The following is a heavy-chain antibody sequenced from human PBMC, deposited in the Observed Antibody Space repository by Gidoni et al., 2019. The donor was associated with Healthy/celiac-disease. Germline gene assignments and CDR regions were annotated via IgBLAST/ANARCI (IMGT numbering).Heavy chain of an antibody. CDR3: AGAGDSGYDAFDY. CDR2: IYHSGST. CDR1: GSTSSSGYY. J-gene: IGHJ4*02. Sequence: QLQLQESAPGLVTPATLLSPTCASAGSTSSSGYYWGWIRQPPGKGLGWIGCIYHSGSTYYNPSLKGRVTISVDTSKNQFSLRPVSAAAADTAVYDCAGAGDSGYDAFDYWGQGTLVTVSS. V-gene: IGHV4-38-2*01. D-gene: IGHD5-12*01.